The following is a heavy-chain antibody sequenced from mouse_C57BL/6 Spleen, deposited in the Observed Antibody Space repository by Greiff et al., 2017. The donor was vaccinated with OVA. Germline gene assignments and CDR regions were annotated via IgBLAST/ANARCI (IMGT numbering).Heavy chain of an antibody. V-gene: IGHV5-17*01. CDR3: ARPGQLRLGYAMDY. CDR1: GFTFSDYG. Sequence: EVMLVESGGGLVKPGGSLKLSCAASGFTFSDYGMHWVRQAPEKGLEWVAYISSGSSTIYYADTVKGRFTISRDNAKNTLFLQMTSLRSEDTAMYYCARPGQLRLGYAMDYWGQGTSVTVSS. J-gene: IGHJ4*01. D-gene: IGHD3-2*02. CDR2: ISSGSSTI.